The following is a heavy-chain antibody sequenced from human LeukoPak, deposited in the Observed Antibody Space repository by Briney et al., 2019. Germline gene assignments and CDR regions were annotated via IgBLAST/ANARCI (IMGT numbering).Heavy chain of an antibody. CDR1: GYTFTSYD. J-gene: IGHJ4*02. CDR2: MNPNSGNT. Sequence: ASVKVSCKASGYTFTSYDINWVRQATGQGLEWMGWMNPNSGNTGYAQKFQGRVTVTRNTSISTAYMELSSLRSEDTAVYYCARSSYYDFWSGYYTGMLFDYWGQGTLVTVSS. CDR3: ARSSYYDFWSGYYTGMLFDY. V-gene: IGHV1-8*01. D-gene: IGHD3-3*01.